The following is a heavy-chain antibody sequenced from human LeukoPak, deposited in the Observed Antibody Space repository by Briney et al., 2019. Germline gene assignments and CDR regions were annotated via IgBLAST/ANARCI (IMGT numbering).Heavy chain of an antibody. CDR2: IDRSGST. CDR3: ARHAFRRDGYWIDP. CDR1: GGPLSGHY. D-gene: IGHD5-24*01. J-gene: IGHJ5*02. V-gene: IGHV4-34*01. Sequence: SETLSLTCVVSGGPLSGHYWSWIRQPPGKGLEWIGEIDRSGSTNYSPSLKSRVTISVDTSKSQFSLNLTSVTAADTAVYYCARHAFRRDGYWIDPWGQGTLVTVSS.